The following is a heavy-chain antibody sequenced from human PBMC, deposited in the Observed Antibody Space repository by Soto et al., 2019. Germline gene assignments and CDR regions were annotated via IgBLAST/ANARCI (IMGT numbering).Heavy chain of an antibody. CDR3: ARDILSRGTVDY. CDR2: IYYSGST. D-gene: IGHD3-22*01. Sequence: XXTLSLAFTVSGGSISSYYWRWIRQPPGKGLEWIGYIYYSGSTNYNPSLKSRVTISVDTSKNQFSLKLSSVTAADTAVYYCARDILSRGTVDYWGQGTLVTVSS. V-gene: IGHV4-59*01. CDR1: GGSISSYY. J-gene: IGHJ4*02.